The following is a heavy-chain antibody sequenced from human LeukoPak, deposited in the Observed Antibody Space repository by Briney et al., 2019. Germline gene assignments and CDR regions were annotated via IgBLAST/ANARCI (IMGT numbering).Heavy chain of an antibody. D-gene: IGHD3-22*01. CDR3: ASRYYYDSSGYYYPLDL. CDR1: GGTFSSYA. Sequence: SVKVSCKASGGTFSSYAISWVRQAPGQGLEWMGRIIPILGIANYVQKFQGRVTITADKSTSTAYMELSSLRSEDTAVYYCASRYYYDSSGYYYPLDLWGRGTLVTVSS. V-gene: IGHV1-69*04. CDR2: IIPILGIA. J-gene: IGHJ2*01.